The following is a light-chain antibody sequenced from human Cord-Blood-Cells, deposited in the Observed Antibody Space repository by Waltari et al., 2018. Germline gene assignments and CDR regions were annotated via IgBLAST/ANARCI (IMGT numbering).Light chain of an antibody. V-gene: IGLV2-14*01. Sequence: QSALTQPASVSGSPGQSITISCTGTSSDVGGYNYVSWYQQHPGKAPKLMIYDVSKRTSGVSNRFYGSKSGKTASLTISGLQAEDEADYYCSSYTSSSTWVFGGGTKLTVL. CDR2: DVS. J-gene: IGLJ3*02. CDR3: SSYTSSSTWV. CDR1: SSDVGGYNY.